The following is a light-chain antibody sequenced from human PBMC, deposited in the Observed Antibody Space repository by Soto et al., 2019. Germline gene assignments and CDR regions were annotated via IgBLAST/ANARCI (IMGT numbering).Light chain of an antibody. V-gene: IGKV3-20*01. CDR2: GAS. CDR3: QQYGSSRT. J-gene: IGKJ1*01. Sequence: ERVLTQSPGTLSLSPGERATLSCRASQSVSSSYLAWYQQKPGQAPRLLIYGASSRATGIPDRFSGSGSGTAFTLTISRLEPEDFAVYYCQQYGSSRTFGQGNKVAIK. CDR1: QSVSSSY.